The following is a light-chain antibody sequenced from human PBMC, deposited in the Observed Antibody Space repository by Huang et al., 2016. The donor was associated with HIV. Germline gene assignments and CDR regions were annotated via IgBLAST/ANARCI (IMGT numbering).Light chain of an antibody. J-gene: IGKJ4*01. CDR2: AAS. V-gene: IGKV1-9*01. Sequence: IQLTQSPSSLSASVGDRVTITCRVSQGISNFLGWYQQKPGKAPKLLIYAASILQSGVASMFGGSGSGTDFTLTIGSLQPEDFATYCCQQLNSYPLTFGGGTKVEIK. CDR1: QGISNF. CDR3: QQLNSYPLT.